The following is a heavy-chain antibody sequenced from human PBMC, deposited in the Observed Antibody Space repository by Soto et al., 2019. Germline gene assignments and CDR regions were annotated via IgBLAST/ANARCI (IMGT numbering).Heavy chain of an antibody. V-gene: IGHV4-59*01. D-gene: IGHD2-15*01. Sequence: QVQLQESGPGLVKPSETLSLTCTVSGGSISSYYWSWIRQPPGKRLEWIGYIYYSGSTNYNPSLKSRVTISVDTSKNQFSLKLSSVTAADTAVYYCARDRAVVTPEYYYYYGMDVWGQGTTVTVSS. CDR1: GGSISSYY. J-gene: IGHJ6*02. CDR2: IYYSGST. CDR3: ARDRAVVTPEYYYYYGMDV.